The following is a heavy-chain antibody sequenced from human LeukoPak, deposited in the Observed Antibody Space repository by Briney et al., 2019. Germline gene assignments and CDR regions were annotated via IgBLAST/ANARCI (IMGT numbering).Heavy chain of an antibody. CDR2: MNPNSGNT. Sequence: ASVKVSCKASGYTFTSYDINWVRQATGQGLEWMGWMNPNSGNTGYAQKFQGRVTITRNTSISTAYMELSSLRSEDTAVYYCARGKYDFWSGYYSMDVWGKGTTVTVSS. D-gene: IGHD3-3*01. V-gene: IGHV1-8*03. CDR1: GYTFTSYD. J-gene: IGHJ6*03. CDR3: ARGKYDFWSGYYSMDV.